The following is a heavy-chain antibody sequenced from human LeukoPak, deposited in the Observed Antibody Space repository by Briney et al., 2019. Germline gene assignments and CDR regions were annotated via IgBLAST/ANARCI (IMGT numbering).Heavy chain of an antibody. D-gene: IGHD3-3*01. J-gene: IGHJ3*02. CDR3: ARGDFAVTIFGVVIEDAFDI. V-gene: IGHV3-30-3*01. Sequence: GGSLRLSCTASGFTFSTYAMHWVRQAPGKGLEWVAVISYDGSNKYYAGSVKGRFTISRDNSKNTLYLQMNSLRAEDTAVYYCARGDFAVTIFGVVIEDAFDIWGQGTMVTVSS. CDR2: ISYDGSNK. CDR1: GFTFSTYA.